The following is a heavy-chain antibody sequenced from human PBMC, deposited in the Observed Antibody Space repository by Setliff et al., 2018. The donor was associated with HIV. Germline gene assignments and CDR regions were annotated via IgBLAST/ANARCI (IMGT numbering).Heavy chain of an antibody. CDR3: ARGVRDNSGWSSYYFDY. Sequence: PSETLSLTCAVSAYSISSGYYWGWIRQPPGRGLEWIGEINHSGRTNYNPSLESRVTTSVDTSKKQFSLRLTSVTAADTAVYYCARGVRDNSGWSSYYFDYWGQGTLVTVSS. D-gene: IGHD6-19*01. CDR1: AYSISSGYY. V-gene: IGHV4-38-2*01. J-gene: IGHJ4*02. CDR2: INHSGRT.